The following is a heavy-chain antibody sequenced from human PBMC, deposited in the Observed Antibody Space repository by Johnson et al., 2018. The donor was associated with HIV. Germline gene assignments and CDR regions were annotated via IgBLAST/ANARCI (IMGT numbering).Heavy chain of an antibody. CDR3: AKARGSSGYYDAFDI. D-gene: IGHD3-22*01. CDR2: ISWNSGRI. CDR1: GFAFSDYY. V-gene: IGHV3-9*01. Sequence: VQLVESGGGLVKPGGSLRLSCVASGFAFSDYYMSWIRQAPGKGLEWVSGISWNSGRIAYADSVKGRFTISRDNAKNSLYLQMNSLRPEDTALYHCAKARGSSGYYDAFDIWGQGTMVTVSS. J-gene: IGHJ3*02.